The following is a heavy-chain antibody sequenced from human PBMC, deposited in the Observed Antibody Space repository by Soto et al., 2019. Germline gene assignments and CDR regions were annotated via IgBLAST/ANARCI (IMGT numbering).Heavy chain of an antibody. CDR3: ARGCSGGTCYNFDY. Sequence: EVQLVESGGGLLQPGGSLRLSCAASGYSFTSYSMNWFRQAPGKGPERVSYISSSRTSISYADSVKGRFTISRDNAKNSRYLQMNSLTAEDTAVYYCARGCSGGTCYNFDYWGQGTLVNVSS. CDR2: ISSSRTSI. V-gene: IGHV3-48*01. CDR1: GYSFTSYS. J-gene: IGHJ4*02. D-gene: IGHD2-15*01.